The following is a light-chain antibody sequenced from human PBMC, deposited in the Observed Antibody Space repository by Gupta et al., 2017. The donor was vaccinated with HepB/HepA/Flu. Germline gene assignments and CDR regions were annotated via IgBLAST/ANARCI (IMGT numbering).Light chain of an antibody. CDR2: AAS. J-gene: IGKJ4*01. CDR1: QSVTSNY. CDR3: QQHGSSPLT. V-gene: IGKV3-20*01. Sequence: EIVLTQSPGTLSLSPGERATLSCRASQSVTSNYLAWYQQKPGQAPRLLIYAASSRATGIPDRFSGSGSGTDFTLTISRLEPEDFAVYSCQQHGSSPLTFGGGTKVEIK.